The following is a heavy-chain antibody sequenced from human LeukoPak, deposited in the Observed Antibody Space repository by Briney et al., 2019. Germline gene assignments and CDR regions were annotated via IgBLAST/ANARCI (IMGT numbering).Heavy chain of an antibody. J-gene: IGHJ4*02. CDR2: INPNSGGT. CDR1: GYTFTGYY. V-gene: IGHV1-2*06. CDR3: ARDYDSGPMVRGVTLDY. Sequence: GASVKVSCKASGYTFTGYYMHWVRQAPGQGLEWMERINPNSGGTNYAQKFQGSVTMTRDTSISTAYMELSRLRSDDTAVYYCARDYDSGPMVRGVTLDYWGQGTLVTVSS. D-gene: IGHD3-10*01.